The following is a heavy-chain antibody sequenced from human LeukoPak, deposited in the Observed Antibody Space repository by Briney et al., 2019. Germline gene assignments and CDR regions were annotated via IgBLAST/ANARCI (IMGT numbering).Heavy chain of an antibody. D-gene: IGHD6-19*01. CDR2: IYHSGST. J-gene: IGHJ5*02. CDR3: ARGQARLAWFDP. CDR1: GFTFSNYE. Sequence: GSLRLSCAASGFTFSNYEMNWVRQAPGKGLQWVGTIYHSGSTFYNPSLKSRVTISVDTSKNQFSLRLTSVIAPDTAVYYCARGQARLAWFDPWGQGTLVTVSS. V-gene: IGHV4-38-2*01.